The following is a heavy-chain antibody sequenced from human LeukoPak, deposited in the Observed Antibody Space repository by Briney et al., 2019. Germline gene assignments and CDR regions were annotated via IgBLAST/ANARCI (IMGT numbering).Heavy chain of an antibody. J-gene: IGHJ6*03. Sequence: SETLSLTCTVSGYSISSGYYWGWIRQPPGKGLEWIGNIYYSGSTYYNPSLKSRVTISVDTSKNQFSLKLRSVTAADTAVYYCARTTEGYCRGRSCYSYYYYMDVWGKGTTVTVSS. V-gene: IGHV4-38-2*02. CDR2: IYYSGST. CDR3: ARTTEGYCRGRSCYSYYYYMDV. CDR1: GYSISSGYY. D-gene: IGHD2-15*01.